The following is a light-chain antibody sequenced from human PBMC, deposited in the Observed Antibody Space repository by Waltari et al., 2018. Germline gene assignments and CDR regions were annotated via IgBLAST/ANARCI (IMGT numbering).Light chain of an antibody. Sequence: QSALTQPASVSGSPGESITISCTGTSTDIGGYVYVSWYQQHPDKAPKLIIYEVNSRPSWVSARFAGSRSGNTASLTISGLQAEDAADYYCSSYTSSDTLVLGTGTKVIVL. CDR1: STDIGGYVY. CDR3: SSYTSSDTLV. J-gene: IGLJ1*01. CDR2: EVN. V-gene: IGLV2-14*01.